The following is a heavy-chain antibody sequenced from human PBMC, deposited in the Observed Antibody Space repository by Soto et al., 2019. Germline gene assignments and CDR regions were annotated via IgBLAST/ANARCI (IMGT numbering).Heavy chain of an antibody. CDR3: ARNRGWEMLDY. D-gene: IGHD6-19*01. CDR1: GFTFTHYW. J-gene: IGHJ4*02. CDR2: INIDGTEK. Sequence: EVQLVESGGALVQPGGSLRLSCATSGFTFTHYWMNWVRQAPGKGLEWVANINIDGTEKYYGDSVKGRFTISRDNAKNSLYLQRDSRRDEGMAVYYCARNRGWEMLDYWGQGTLVTVSS. V-gene: IGHV3-7*01.